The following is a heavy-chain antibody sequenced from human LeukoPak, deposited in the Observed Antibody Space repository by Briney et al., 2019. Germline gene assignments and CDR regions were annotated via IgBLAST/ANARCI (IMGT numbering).Heavy chain of an antibody. CDR2: INPNSGGT. J-gene: IGHJ3*02. Sequence: ASVKVSCTASGYTFTGYYMHWVRQAPGQGLEWMGRINPNSGGTNYAQKFQGRVTMTSDTSISTAYMELSSLRSDDTAVYYCARDEVGGGPDAFDIWGQGTMVTVSS. CDR1: GYTFTGYY. D-gene: IGHD1-26*01. V-gene: IGHV1-2*06. CDR3: ARDEVGGGPDAFDI.